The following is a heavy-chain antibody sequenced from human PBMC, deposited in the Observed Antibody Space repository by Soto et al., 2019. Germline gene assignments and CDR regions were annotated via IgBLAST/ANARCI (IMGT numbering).Heavy chain of an antibody. CDR1: GFTFSSYA. CDR2: ISGSGGST. Sequence: GGSLRLSCAASGFTFSSYAMSWVRQAPGKGLEWVSSISGSGGSTYHADSVKGRFTISRDNSKNTLYLQMNSLRVEDTAVYYCAKRWGNRFLEPRDYFDYWGQGTLVTVSS. CDR3: AKRWGNRFLEPRDYFDY. V-gene: IGHV3-23*01. D-gene: IGHD3-3*01. J-gene: IGHJ4*02.